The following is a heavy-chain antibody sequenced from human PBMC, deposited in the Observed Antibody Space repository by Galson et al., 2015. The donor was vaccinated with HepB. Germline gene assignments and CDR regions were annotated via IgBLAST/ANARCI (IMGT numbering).Heavy chain of an antibody. V-gene: IGHV3-7*03. CDR2: IKQDGSEK. CDR1: GFTFSSYW. Sequence: SLRLSCAASGFTFSSYWMSWVRQAPGKGLEWVANIKQDGSEKYYVDSVKGRFTISRDNAKNSLYLQMNSLRAEDTAVCYCAREYYYDSSGCYPHWYFDLWGRGTLVTVSS. D-gene: IGHD3-22*01. J-gene: IGHJ2*01. CDR3: AREYYYDSSGCYPHWYFDL.